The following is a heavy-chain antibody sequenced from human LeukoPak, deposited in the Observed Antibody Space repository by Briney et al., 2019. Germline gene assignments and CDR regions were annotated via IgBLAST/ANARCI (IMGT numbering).Heavy chain of an antibody. CDR3: AKDGLGLFLDF. J-gene: IGHJ4*02. CDR1: GFTFSNYA. CDR2: ISGSASSVSST. V-gene: IGHV3-23*01. D-gene: IGHD5-12*01. Sequence: GGSLRLSCAASGFTFSNYAMSWVRQAPGKGLEWVSAISGSASSVSSTYYADSVKGRFTISRDNSKHTLYLQVNSLRADDTAVYYCAKDGLGLFLDFWGQGTLVTVSS.